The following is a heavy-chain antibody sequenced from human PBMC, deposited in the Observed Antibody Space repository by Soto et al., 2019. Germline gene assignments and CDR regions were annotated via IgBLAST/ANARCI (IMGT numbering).Heavy chain of an antibody. CDR2: ILNDGSNR. J-gene: IGHJ6*02. CDR1: GFTFSNYG. D-gene: IGHD3-10*01. Sequence: QVQLVESGGGVVQPGRSLRLYYAASGFTFSNYGMHWVRQAPGKGLEWVAVILNDGSNRYHADSVKDRFTISRDNSKNTLYLQMNSLRAEDTAVYYCARDDEYSGNGMDVWGQGTTVTVS. CDR3: ARDDEYSGNGMDV. V-gene: IGHV3-33*01.